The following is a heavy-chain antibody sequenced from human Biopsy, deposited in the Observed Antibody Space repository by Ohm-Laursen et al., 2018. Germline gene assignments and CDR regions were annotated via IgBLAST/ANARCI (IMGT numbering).Heavy chain of an antibody. D-gene: IGHD3-3*01. Sequence: SQTLSLTCSVPGGSIISYYWTWIRRPPGKGLEWIGHVYNGGITNYNPSLKSRVTISKDTSKNQFSLQVNSVTAADTAVYYCARTPRDSFWSGSYKRGLWFDPWGQGTLVIVSS. V-gene: IGHV4-59*01. CDR1: GGSIISYY. J-gene: IGHJ5*02. CDR2: VYNGGIT. CDR3: ARTPRDSFWSGSYKRGLWFDP.